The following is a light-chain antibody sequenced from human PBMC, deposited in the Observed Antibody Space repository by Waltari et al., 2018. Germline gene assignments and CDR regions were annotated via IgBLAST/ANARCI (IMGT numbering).Light chain of an antibody. CDR1: QSVLSSSNNKNY. CDR2: WAS. CDR3: QQYYSAPLT. Sequence: DIVLTQSPDSLAVSLGARATINCKASQSVLSSSNNKNYLVWYQQKPGQPPKLLVYWASTRESGVPDRFSGSGSGTDFTLTISSLQAEDVAVYYCQQYYSAPLTFGGGTKVEIK. J-gene: IGKJ4*01. V-gene: IGKV4-1*01.